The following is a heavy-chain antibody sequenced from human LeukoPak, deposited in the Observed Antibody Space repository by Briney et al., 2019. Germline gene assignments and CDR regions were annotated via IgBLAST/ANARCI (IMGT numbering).Heavy chain of an antibody. V-gene: IGHV4-39*01. D-gene: IGHD2-15*01. Sequence: SETLSLTCTVSGGSISSSSYYWGWIRQPPGKGVEWIGSIYYSGSTYYNPSLKSRVTISVDTSKNQFSLKLSSVTAADTAVYYCARELDCSGGSCTIDYWGQGTLVTVSS. J-gene: IGHJ4*02. CDR1: GGSISSSSYY. CDR3: ARELDCSGGSCTIDY. CDR2: IYYSGST.